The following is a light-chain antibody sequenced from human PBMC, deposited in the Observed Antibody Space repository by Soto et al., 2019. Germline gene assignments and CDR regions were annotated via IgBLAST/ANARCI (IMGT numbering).Light chain of an antibody. CDR1: QSVSSN. J-gene: IGKJ5*01. Sequence: EIVITQAPAPVSVSPGERVPLSCRASQSVSSNLAWYQQKPGQAPRLLIYGASTRATDIPVRFSGSGSGTDFTLTISSLEPEDFAVYYCQQRSNWPLFGQGTRLEIK. CDR2: GAS. V-gene: IGKV3-15*01. CDR3: QQRSNWPL.